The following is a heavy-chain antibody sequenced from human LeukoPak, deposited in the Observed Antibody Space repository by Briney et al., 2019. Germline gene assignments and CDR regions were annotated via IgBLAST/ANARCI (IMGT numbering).Heavy chain of an antibody. D-gene: IGHD3-10*02. J-gene: IGHJ6*04. Sequence: LPGGSLRLSCAASVFTFSSYEMNWVPQAPGKGLEWVSYISSSGSTIYYADSVKGRFTISRDNAKNSLYLQMNSLRAEDTAVYYCAELGITMIGGVWGKGTTVTISS. CDR2: ISSSGSTI. CDR1: VFTFSSYE. V-gene: IGHV3-48*03. CDR3: AELGITMIGGV.